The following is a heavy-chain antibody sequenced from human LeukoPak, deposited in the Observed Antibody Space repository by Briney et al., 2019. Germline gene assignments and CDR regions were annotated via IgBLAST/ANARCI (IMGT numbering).Heavy chain of an antibody. CDR2: IYYSGST. J-gene: IGHJ4*02. V-gene: IGHV4-59*01. D-gene: IGHD5-12*01. Sequence: SETLSLTCTVSGGSISSYYWSWIRQPPGKGLEWIGYIYYSGSTNYNPSLKSRVTISVDTSKNQFSLKLSSVTAADTAVYYCASRLSGGYVLDYWGQGTLVTVSS. CDR3: ASRLSGGYVLDY. CDR1: GGSISSYY.